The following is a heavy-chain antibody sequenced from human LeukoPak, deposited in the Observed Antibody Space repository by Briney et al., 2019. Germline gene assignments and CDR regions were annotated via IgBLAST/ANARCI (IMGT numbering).Heavy chain of an antibody. CDR3: PKGPPRGTMIVVVMPHAFDI. V-gene: IGHV4-34*01. CDR2: INHSGST. CDR1: GGSFSGYY. J-gene: IGHJ3*02. D-gene: IGHD3-22*01. Sequence: SETLSLTCAVYGGSFSGYYWSWIRQPPGKGLEWIGEINHSGSTNYNPSLKSRVTISVDTSKNQFSQKLSSVTAADTSVYYRPKGPPRGTMIVVVMPHAFDIWGQGTMVTVSS.